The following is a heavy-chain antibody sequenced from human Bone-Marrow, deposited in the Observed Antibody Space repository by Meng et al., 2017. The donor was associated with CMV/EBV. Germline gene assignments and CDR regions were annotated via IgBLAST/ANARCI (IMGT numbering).Heavy chain of an antibody. CDR2: INHRGST. D-gene: IGHD1-26*01. CDR1: GGSFSDYY. Sequence: GSLRLSCAVYGGSFSDYYWSWIRQPPGKGLEWIGEINHRGSTNYNPSLKSRVTISVDTSKNQCSLKLSSVTAADTAVYYCARTSYRDSPPDNYYYGMDVWGQGTTVTVSS. V-gene: IGHV4-34*01. CDR3: ARTSYRDSPPDNYYYGMDV. J-gene: IGHJ6*02.